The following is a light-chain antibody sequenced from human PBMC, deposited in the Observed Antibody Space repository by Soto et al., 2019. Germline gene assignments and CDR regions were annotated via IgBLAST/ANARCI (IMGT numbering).Light chain of an antibody. V-gene: IGLV2-14*01. CDR3: SSYSSSNTYL. J-gene: IGLJ1*01. CDR1: SSDVGGYDY. Sequence: QSALTQPASVSGSPGQSITISCTGTSSDVGGYDYVSWYQLHPGKAPKLMVYEVSNRPSGVSYRFSGSKSGNTASPTISGLQAEDEADYFCSSYSSSNTYLFGTGTKVTVL. CDR2: EVS.